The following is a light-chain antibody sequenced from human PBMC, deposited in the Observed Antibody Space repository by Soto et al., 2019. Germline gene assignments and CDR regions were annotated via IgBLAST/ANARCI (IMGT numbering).Light chain of an antibody. V-gene: IGKV3-20*01. Sequence: EIVLTQSPGTLSLSPGERATHSCRASQSVSSNFLACYQQKPGQAPRLLIYGASTRATGIPDRFSGSGSGTDFTLTVSRLEPEDFALYYCQQYGSSPITFGQGTRPETK. CDR3: QQYGSSPIT. J-gene: IGKJ5*01. CDR1: QSVSSNF. CDR2: GAS.